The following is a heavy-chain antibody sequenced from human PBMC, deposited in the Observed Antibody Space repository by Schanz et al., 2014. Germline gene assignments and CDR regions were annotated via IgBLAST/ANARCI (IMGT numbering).Heavy chain of an antibody. CDR1: GFTFSSYA. D-gene: IGHD3-9*01. J-gene: IGHJ4*02. CDR2: IKQDGSEK. V-gene: IGHV3-7*05. Sequence: EVQLLESGGGLVQPGGSLRLSCAASGFTFSSYAMSWVRQAPGKGLEWVDNIKQDGSEKYYVDAVKGRFTISRDNTKNSMYLHMNSLRAEDTAVYYCAKQIHYDILTVTRNWGQGTLVTVSS. CDR3: AKQIHYDILTVTRN.